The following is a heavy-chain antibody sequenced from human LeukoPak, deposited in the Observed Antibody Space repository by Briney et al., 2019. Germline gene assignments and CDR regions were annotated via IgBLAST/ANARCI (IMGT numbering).Heavy chain of an antibody. CDR1: GLTFRAYW. V-gene: IGHV3-7*03. CDR3: ASPYDSSGYYDR. Sequence: GGSLRLSCVVSGLTFRAYWMTWVRQAPGKGLEWVANINGAGSGKYYVDSVKGRFTISRDNAKNSLFLQMNSLRDEDTAIYYCASPYDSSGYYDRWGQGTLVTVSS. CDR2: INGAGSGK. J-gene: IGHJ4*02. D-gene: IGHD3-22*01.